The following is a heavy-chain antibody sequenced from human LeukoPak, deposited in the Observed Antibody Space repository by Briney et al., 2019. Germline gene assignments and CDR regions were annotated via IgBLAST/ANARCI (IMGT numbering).Heavy chain of an antibody. V-gene: IGHV3-48*01. CDR2: ISSSSSTI. Sequence: GRSLRLSCAASGFTFSSYSMNWVRQAPGKGLEWVSYISSSSSTIYYADSVKGRFTISRDNAKNSLYLQMNSLRAEDTAVYYCASEWAVDAFDIWGQGTMVTVSS. CDR3: ASEWAVDAFDI. J-gene: IGHJ3*02. D-gene: IGHD6-19*01. CDR1: GFTFSSYS.